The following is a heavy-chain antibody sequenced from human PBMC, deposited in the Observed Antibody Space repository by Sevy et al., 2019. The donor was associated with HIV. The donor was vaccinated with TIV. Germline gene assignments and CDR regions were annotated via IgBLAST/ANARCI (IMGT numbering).Heavy chain of an antibody. Sequence: ASVKVSCKASGYTFTSYDINWVRQATGQGLEWMGWMNPNSGNTGYAQKFQGRVTITRNTSISPAYMELSSLRSEDTDMYYCARGYCSGGSCATPYYDYCYYMDFWGKGTTVTVSS. D-gene: IGHD2-15*01. CDR3: ARGYCSGGSCATPYYDYCYYMDF. CDR1: GYTFTSYD. J-gene: IGHJ6*03. V-gene: IGHV1-8*03. CDR2: MNPNSGNT.